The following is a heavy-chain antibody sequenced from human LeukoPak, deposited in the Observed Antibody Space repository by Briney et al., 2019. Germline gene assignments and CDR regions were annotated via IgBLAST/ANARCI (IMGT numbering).Heavy chain of an antibody. V-gene: IGHV3-30*03. CDR1: GCIIISYS. CDR3: ASNLLSGYDPSSFDY. D-gene: IGHD3-22*01. J-gene: IGHJ4*02. CDR2: ITYDGSNK. Sequence: GRSLRLSCAASGCIIISYSMYWVRKAAGKGLEWVAVITYDGSNKYYADSVKGRFTISRDISKNTLYLQRISLRAEDATMYYCASNLLSGYDPSSFDYWGQGTLVTASS.